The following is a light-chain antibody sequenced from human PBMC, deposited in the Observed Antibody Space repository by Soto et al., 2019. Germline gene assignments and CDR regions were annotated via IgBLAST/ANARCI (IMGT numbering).Light chain of an antibody. J-gene: IGKJ2*01. Sequence: DIQMTQSPSTLSASVGDRVTITCRASQSINNWLAWYQQKPGKAPKLLIYEASSLLSGVPSRFSGSGSGTEFTLTISSLHPDDFADYYFQQYDSDSSTFGQGTKLDI. V-gene: IGKV1-5*03. CDR3: QQYDSDSST. CDR1: QSINNW. CDR2: EAS.